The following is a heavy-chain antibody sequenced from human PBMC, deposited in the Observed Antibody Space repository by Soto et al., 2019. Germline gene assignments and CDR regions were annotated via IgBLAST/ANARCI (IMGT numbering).Heavy chain of an antibody. CDR2: ISGSGGST. J-gene: IGHJ4*02. D-gene: IGHD1-1*01. V-gene: IGHV3-23*01. CDR3: AKDRAGSPRIPGY. CDR1: GFTFSSYA. Sequence: EVQLLESGGGLVQPGGSLRLSCAASGFTFSSYAMSWVRQAPGKGLEWGSAISGSGGSTYYADSVKGRLTISRDNSKNTLYLQMNSLRAEDTAVYYCAKDRAGSPRIPGYWGQGTLVTVSS.